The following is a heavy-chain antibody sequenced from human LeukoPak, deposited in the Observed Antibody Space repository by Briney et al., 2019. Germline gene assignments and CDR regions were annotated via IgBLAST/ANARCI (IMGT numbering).Heavy chain of an antibody. CDR2: IYTSGST. J-gene: IGHJ3*01. V-gene: IGHV4-4*07. D-gene: IGHD3-22*01. CDR3: ARELRDSSGYYRAAFDL. CDR1: GGSISSYY. Sequence: SETLSLTCTVSGGSISSYYWSWIRQPAGKGLEWIGRIYTSGSTNYNPSLKSRVTMSVDTSKNQFSLKLSSVTAADTAVYYCARELRDSSGYYRAAFDLWGQGTMVTVSS.